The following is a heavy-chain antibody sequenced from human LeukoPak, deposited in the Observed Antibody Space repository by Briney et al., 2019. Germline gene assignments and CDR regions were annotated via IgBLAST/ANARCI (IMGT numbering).Heavy chain of an antibody. D-gene: IGHD2-15*01. Sequence: ASVKVSCKASGYTFTSYGISWVRQAPGQGLEWMGWISAYNGNTNYAQKLQGRVTMTTDTSTSTAYMELSSLRSEDTAVYYCARDRTLLGYCSGGSCYDRGNYFDYWGQGTLVTVSS. CDR3: ARDRTLLGYCSGGSCYDRGNYFDY. CDR1: GYTFTSYG. J-gene: IGHJ4*02. V-gene: IGHV1-18*01. CDR2: ISAYNGNT.